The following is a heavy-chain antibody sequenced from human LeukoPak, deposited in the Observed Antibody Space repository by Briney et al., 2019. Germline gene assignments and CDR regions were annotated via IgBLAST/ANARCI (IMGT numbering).Heavy chain of an antibody. D-gene: IGHD6-13*01. Sequence: SEILSLTCTVSGGSISSYYWSWIRQPPGKGLEWIGYIYYSGSTNYNPSLKSRVTISVDTSKNQFSLKLSSVTAADTAVYYCARDRAAAGFRYFDYWGQGTLVTVSS. CDR3: ARDRAAAGFRYFDY. V-gene: IGHV4-59*01. CDR1: GGSISSYY. J-gene: IGHJ4*02. CDR2: IYYSGST.